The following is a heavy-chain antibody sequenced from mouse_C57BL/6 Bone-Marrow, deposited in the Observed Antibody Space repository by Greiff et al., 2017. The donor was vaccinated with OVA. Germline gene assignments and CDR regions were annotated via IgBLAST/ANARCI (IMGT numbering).Heavy chain of an antibody. V-gene: IGHV5-15*01. Sequence: DVKLVESGGGLVQPGGSLKLSCAASGFTFSDYGMAWVRQAPRKGPEWVAFISNLAYSIYYADTVTGRFTISRENAKNTLYLEMSSLRSEDTAMYYCARPLYSNYVGYFDVWGTGTTVTVSS. CDR1: GFTFSDYG. J-gene: IGHJ1*03. D-gene: IGHD2-5*01. CDR2: ISNLAYSI. CDR3: ARPLYSNYVGYFDV.